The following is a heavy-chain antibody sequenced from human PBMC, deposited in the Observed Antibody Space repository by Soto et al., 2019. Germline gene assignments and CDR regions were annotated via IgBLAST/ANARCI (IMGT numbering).Heavy chain of an antibody. CDR1: GYTFTNYG. CDR3: ARGKSLGYLVYFDP. J-gene: IGHJ5*02. Sequence: GASVKVSCKASGYTFTNYGISWVRQAPGQGLEWMGWINTYNGNTNHAQKLQGRVTMTTDTSTSTAYMELRSLRSDDTAVYYCARGKSLGYLVYFDPWGQGTLVTVSS. D-gene: IGHD2-8*01. CDR2: INTYNGNT. V-gene: IGHV1-18*01.